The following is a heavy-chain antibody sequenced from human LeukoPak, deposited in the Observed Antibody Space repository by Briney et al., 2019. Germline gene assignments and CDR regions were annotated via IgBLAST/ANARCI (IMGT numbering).Heavy chain of an antibody. V-gene: IGHV4-4*07. D-gene: IGHD2-2*01. Sequence: SETLSLTCTVSGGAISSYYWSWIRQPAGKGLEWIGRIYSSGSTNYNPSLKSRVTMSVDTSKNQFSLKLSSVTAADTAVYYCARSVTIVVVPAAEPDAFDIWGQGTMVTVFS. CDR3: ARSVTIVVVPAAEPDAFDI. CDR2: IYSSGST. J-gene: IGHJ3*02. CDR1: GGAISSYY.